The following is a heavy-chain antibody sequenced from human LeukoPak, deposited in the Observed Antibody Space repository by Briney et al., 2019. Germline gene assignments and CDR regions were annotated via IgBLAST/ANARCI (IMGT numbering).Heavy chain of an antibody. CDR3: ARSTRISKFDY. CDR1: GGSISSYY. Sequence: SETLSLTCTVSGGSISSYYWSWIRQPPGKGLEWIGYIYYSGSTYYNPSLKSRVTISVDTSKNQFSLKLSSVTAADTAVYYCARSTRISKFDYWGQGTLVTVSS. CDR2: IYYSGST. J-gene: IGHJ4*02. D-gene: IGHD2-15*01. V-gene: IGHV4-59*06.